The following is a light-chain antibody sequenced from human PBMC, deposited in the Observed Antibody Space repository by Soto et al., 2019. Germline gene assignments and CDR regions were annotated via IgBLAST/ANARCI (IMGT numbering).Light chain of an antibody. CDR1: QAISTW. CDR2: AAS. CDR3: QQANSFPRT. J-gene: IGKJ1*01. Sequence: DIPMTQSPSSVSASVGDRVTITCRASQAISTWLAWYQQKPGKAPKLLIYAASNLQTVVPSRFSGSGSGTDFTLTISSLQPEDFATYYCQQANSFPRTFGQGTKVAIK. V-gene: IGKV1D-12*01.